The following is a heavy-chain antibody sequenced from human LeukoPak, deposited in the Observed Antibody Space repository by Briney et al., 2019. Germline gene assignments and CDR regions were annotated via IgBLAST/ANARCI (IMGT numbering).Heavy chain of an antibody. D-gene: IGHD3-16*01. J-gene: IGHJ3*02. V-gene: IGHV1-3*01. CDR2: INAGNGNT. Sequence: ASVKVSCKAFVYSFTRYAMHWVRQAPGQRLEWMGWINAGNGNTKYSQKFQGRVTITRDTSASTVYMELSSLRSEDTAVYYCTRGEIVITFGSSRPGDAFNIWGQGTMVTVSS. CDR1: VYSFTRYA. CDR3: TRGEIVITFGSSRPGDAFNI.